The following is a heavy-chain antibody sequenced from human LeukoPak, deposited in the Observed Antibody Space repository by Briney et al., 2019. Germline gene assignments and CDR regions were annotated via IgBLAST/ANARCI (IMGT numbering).Heavy chain of an antibody. CDR3: ALHPTRSDWYSFDY. V-gene: IGHV3-53*01. D-gene: IGHD6-19*01. Sequence: GGSLRLSCAASGFTVSSNYMSWVRQAPGKGLEWVSVIYSGGITYYADSVKGRFTISRDNSKNTLYLQMNSLRAEDTAVYYCALHPTRSDWYSFDYWGQGTLVTVSS. J-gene: IGHJ4*02. CDR2: IYSGGIT. CDR1: GFTVSSNY.